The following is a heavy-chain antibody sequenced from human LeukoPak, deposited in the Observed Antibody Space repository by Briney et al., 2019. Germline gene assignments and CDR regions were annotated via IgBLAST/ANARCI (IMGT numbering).Heavy chain of an antibody. D-gene: IGHD3-10*01. V-gene: IGHV4-30-4*01. J-gene: IGHJ4*02. CDR3: ARYGSGITGFDY. Sequence: SETLSLTCTVSGGSLSSGDYYWSWIRQPPGKGLEWIGYIYYSGSTYYNLSLRRRVTISVDTSKTPFSLKLSAVTAADTAVYYCARYGSGITGFDYWGQRTLVTVSS. CDR2: IYYSGST. CDR1: GGSLSSGDYY.